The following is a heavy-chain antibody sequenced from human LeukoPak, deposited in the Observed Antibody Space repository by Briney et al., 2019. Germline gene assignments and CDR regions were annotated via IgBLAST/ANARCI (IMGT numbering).Heavy chain of an antibody. V-gene: IGHV4-34*01. CDR2: INHSGST. CDR1: GGSFSGYY. D-gene: IGHD2-21*02. J-gene: IGHJ4*02. CDR3: ARGVNIVVVTAIQGHYFDY. Sequence: SETLSLTCAVYGGSFSGYYWSWIRQPPGKGLKWIGEINHSGSTNYNPSLKSRVTISVDTSKNQFSLKLSSVTAADTAVYYCARGVNIVVVTAIQGHYFDYWGQGTLVTVSS.